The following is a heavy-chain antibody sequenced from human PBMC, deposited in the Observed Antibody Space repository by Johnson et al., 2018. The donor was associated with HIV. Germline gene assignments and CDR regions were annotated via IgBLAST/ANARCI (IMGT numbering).Heavy chain of an antibody. J-gene: IGHJ3*02. V-gene: IGHV3-48*04. CDR1: GFTFGSYW. D-gene: IGHD3-22*01. Sequence: EVQLVESGGGLVQPGGSLRLSCAASGFTFGSYWMHWVRQAPGKGLEWVSYISSSGSTIDYADSVKGRFTISRDNAKNSLYLQMANLRTAYTAVYYCASDGVYSSPHDAFDIWGQGTMVTVSS. CDR2: ISSSGSTI. CDR3: ASDGVYSSPHDAFDI.